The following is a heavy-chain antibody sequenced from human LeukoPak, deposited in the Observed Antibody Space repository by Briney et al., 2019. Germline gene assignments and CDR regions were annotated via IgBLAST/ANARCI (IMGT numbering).Heavy chain of an antibody. CDR1: GGSISSSSYY. J-gene: IGHJ4*02. Sequence: SETLSLTCTVSGGSISSSSYYWGWIRQPPGKGLEWMGSIYYSGSTYYNPSLKSRVTISVDTSKNQFSLKLSSVTAADTAVYYCAGLYYDYVWGSYPNPDYWGQGTLVTVSS. CDR2: IYYSGST. D-gene: IGHD3-16*02. V-gene: IGHV4-39*01. CDR3: AGLYYDYVWGSYPNPDY.